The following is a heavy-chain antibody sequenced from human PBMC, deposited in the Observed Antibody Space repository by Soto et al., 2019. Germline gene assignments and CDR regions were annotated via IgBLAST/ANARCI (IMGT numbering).Heavy chain of an antibody. Sequence: PSETLSLTCSVSGGSISSVTYYWCWSRQPPGKGLEWIGTVYYNENTYYNPSLKSRVTITVDTAKNQFSLNLRSVTAADTAMYFCARRERYYGSIGWFDPWGPGTLVTVSS. CDR2: VYYNENT. V-gene: IGHV4-39*01. CDR1: GGSISSVTYY. CDR3: ARRERYYGSIGWFDP. J-gene: IGHJ5*02. D-gene: IGHD3-10*01.